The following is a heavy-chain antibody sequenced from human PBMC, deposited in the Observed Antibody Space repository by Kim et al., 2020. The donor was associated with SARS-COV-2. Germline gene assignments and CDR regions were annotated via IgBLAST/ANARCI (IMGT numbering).Heavy chain of an antibody. Sequence: GGSLRLSCAASGFTFSSYGMHWVRQAPGKGLEWVAVIWYDGSNKYYADSVKGRFTISRDNSKNTLYLQMNSLRAEDTAVYYCARKGYSVATKYYNGMDVWGQGTTVTVSS. CDR3: ARKGYSVATKYYNGMDV. CDR1: GFTFSSYG. V-gene: IGHV3-33*08. J-gene: IGHJ6*02. CDR2: IWYDGSNK. D-gene: IGHD6-13*01.